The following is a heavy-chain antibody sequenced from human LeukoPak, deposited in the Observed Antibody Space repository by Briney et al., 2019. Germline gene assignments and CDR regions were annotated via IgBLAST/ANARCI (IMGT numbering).Heavy chain of an antibody. CDR1: GVSISSYY. CDR3: ARYQSSTSDAFDI. J-gene: IGHJ3*02. CDR2: IYYSGST. D-gene: IGHD6-13*01. V-gene: IGHV4-59*08. Sequence: SSETLSLTCTVSGVSISSYYWSWIRQPPGKGLEWIGYIYYSGSTNYNPSLKSRVTISVDTSKNQFSLKLSSVTAADTAVYYCARYQSSTSDAFDIWGQGTMVTVSS.